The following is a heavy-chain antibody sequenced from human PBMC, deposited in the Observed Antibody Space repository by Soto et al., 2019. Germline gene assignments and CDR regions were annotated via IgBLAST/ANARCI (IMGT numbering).Heavy chain of an antibody. CDR2: ISVSVGST. V-gene: IGHV3-23*01. CDR3: AKRDVPHSTSNAYFYDH. Sequence: EVQLLQSGGGLVQPGGSLTLSCGVSGFPFAPSTMSWVRQAPGKGLEWVSTISVSVGSTYSADSVQGRFTVSSDISDNTLFLRMTILTADDTAVYFCAKRDVPHSTSNAYFYDHWGRGVLVTVSS. CDR1: GFPFAPST. D-gene: IGHD2-21*02. J-gene: IGHJ4*02.